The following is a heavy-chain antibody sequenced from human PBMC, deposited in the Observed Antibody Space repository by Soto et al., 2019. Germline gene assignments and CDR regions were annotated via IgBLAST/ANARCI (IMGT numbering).Heavy chain of an antibody. CDR2: ILVGGSP. CDR1: GFICSSYD. D-gene: IGHD1-1*01. J-gene: IGHJ3*02. Sequence: GGSLRLSCAVSGFICSSYDMSWVRQARGKGLEWVSTILVGGSPHYEDSVKGRFTISRDTSKNTVYLQMNSLTAGDTAVYYCAKATATSGGAFEIYGQGAMVTVSS. CDR3: AKATATSGGAFEI. V-gene: IGHV3-23*01.